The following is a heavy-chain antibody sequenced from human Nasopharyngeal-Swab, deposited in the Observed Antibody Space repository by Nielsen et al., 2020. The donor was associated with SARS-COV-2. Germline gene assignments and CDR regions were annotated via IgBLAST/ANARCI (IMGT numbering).Heavy chain of an antibody. CDR2: IYYSGST. CDR1: GGSISSGDYY. Sequence: SGTLSLTCTVSGGSISSGDYYWSWSRQHQGKGLEWIGYIYYSGSTYYNPSLKSRVTISVDTSKNQFSLKLSSVTAADTAVYYCARATITMIVVVDAFDIWGQGTMVTVSS. CDR3: ARATITMIVVVDAFDI. J-gene: IGHJ3*02. D-gene: IGHD3-22*01. V-gene: IGHV4-31*03.